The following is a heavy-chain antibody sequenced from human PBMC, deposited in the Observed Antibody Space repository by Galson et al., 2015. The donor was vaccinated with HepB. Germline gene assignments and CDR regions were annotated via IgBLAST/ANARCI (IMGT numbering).Heavy chain of an antibody. CDR1: GYTFTSYA. D-gene: IGHD3-9*01. V-gene: IGHV7-4-1*02. CDR2: INTNTGNP. J-gene: IGHJ5*02. CDR3: ARGPYYDILTGYYSPNNWCDP. Sequence: SVKVSCKASGYTFTSYAMNWVRQAPGQGLEWMGWINTNTGNPTYAQGFTGRFVFSLDNSVSTAYLQISSLKAEDTAVYYCARGPYYDILTGYYSPNNWCDPWGQGTLVTVSS.